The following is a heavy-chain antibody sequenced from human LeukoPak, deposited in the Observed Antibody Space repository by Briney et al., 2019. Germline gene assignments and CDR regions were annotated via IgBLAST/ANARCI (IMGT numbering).Heavy chain of an antibody. D-gene: IGHD3-16*01. Sequence: PGGSLRLSCAASGFTFTMFSMNWVRQAPGKGLEWIAFIRGRADTTYYAGSVQGRFTISRDNADDSVYLQMDSLRVEDTAVYYCARGGGVHAHWGQGTLVTVSS. CDR3: ARGGGVHAH. J-gene: IGHJ4*02. CDR2: IRGRADTT. V-gene: IGHV3-48*01. CDR1: GFTFTMFS.